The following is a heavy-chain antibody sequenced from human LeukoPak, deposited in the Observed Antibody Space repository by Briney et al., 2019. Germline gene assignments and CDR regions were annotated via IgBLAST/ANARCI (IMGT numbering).Heavy chain of an antibody. CDR2: ISDSGGRT. Sequence: GGSLRLSCAVSGITLSNYGMSWVRQAPGKGLEWVAGISDSGGRTNYADSVKGRFTISRDNSKNTLYLQMNSLRAEDTAVYYCAKAAAGTTRDDYWGQGTLVTVSS. CDR1: GITLSNYG. V-gene: IGHV3-23*01. J-gene: IGHJ4*02. D-gene: IGHD6-13*01. CDR3: AKAAAGTTRDDY.